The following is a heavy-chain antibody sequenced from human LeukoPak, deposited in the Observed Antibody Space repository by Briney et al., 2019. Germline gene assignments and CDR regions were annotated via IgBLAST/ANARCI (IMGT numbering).Heavy chain of an antibody. CDR2: IKSKTNGETT. J-gene: IGHJ5*02. D-gene: IGHD2-2*01. CDR1: GFPFSNAW. CDR3: TTGCSSPTCYHWDHWFDP. V-gene: IGHV3-15*01. Sequence: GGSLRLSCAASGFPFSNAWMSWVRQAPGRGLEWVGRIKSKTNGETTDYAAPVKGRFTISRDDSKNTLYLQMNSLKTEDTAVYYCTTGCSSPTCYHWDHWFDPWGQGTLVTVSS.